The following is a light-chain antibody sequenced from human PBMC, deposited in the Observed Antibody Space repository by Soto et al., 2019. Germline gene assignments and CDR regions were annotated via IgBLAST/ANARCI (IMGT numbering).Light chain of an antibody. J-gene: IGKJ1*01. V-gene: IGKV3-20*01. CDR1: QSVSSSY. Sequence: EIVLTQSPGTLSLSPGERATLSCRASQSVSSSYLAWYQQKSGQAPRLLIYGASNRATGIPDRFSGSGSGTEFALTISGLQSEDSAVYYYQQYQDGWKFGQGTKVDIK. CDR2: GAS. CDR3: QQYQDGWK.